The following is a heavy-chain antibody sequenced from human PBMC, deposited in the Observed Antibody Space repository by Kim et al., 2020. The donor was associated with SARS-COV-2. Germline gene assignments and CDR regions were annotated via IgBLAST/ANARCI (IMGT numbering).Heavy chain of an antibody. CDR2: IYYSGST. J-gene: IGHJ5*02. Sequence: SETLSLTCTVSGGSISSGGYYWSWIRQHPGKGLEWIGYIYYSGSTYYNPSLKSRVTISVDTSKNQFSLKLSSVTAADTAVYYCARMIRTITGTTGWFDPWGQGTLVTVSS. CDR1: GGSISSGGYY. CDR3: ARMIRTITGTTGWFDP. D-gene: IGHD1-7*01. V-gene: IGHV4-31*03.